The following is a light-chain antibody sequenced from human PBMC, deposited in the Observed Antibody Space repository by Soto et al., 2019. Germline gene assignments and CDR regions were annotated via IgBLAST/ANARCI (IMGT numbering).Light chain of an antibody. J-gene: IGKJ3*01. CDR2: GAS. CDR1: QSVGSH. Sequence: EIVMTQSPATLSVSPGERATLSCRAGQSVGSHLAWYQQRPGQAPRLLIYGASYRATGIPARFSGSGSGTDFTLILSSLQSEDFAVYYCQQYDNWPPFTFGPATKV. CDR3: QQYDNWPPFT. V-gene: IGKV3-15*01.